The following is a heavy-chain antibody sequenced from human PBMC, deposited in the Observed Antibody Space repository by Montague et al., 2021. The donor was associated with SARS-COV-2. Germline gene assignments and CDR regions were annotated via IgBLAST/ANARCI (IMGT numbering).Heavy chain of an antibody. CDR2: IYTSGRT. D-gene: IGHD3-9*01. CDR1: GGSINSYY. CDR3: ARDGSLRFEILIGPRHYYYGMNV. Sequence: SETLSLTCGVSGGSINSYYWSWIRQPAGKGLEWIGRIYTSGRTNHSPSLKSRVTISVDTSKNQFSLKLSSVTAADTAVYYCARDGSLRFEILIGPRHYYYGMNVWGQGTTVTVSS. J-gene: IGHJ6*02. V-gene: IGHV4-4*07.